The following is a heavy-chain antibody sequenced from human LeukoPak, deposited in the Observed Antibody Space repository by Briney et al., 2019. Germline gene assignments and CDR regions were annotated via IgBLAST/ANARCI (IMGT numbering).Heavy chain of an antibody. D-gene: IGHD5-24*01. J-gene: IGHJ4*02. Sequence: GGSLRLSCAASGFTFSSYSMNWVRQAPGKGLEWVSSISSSSSYIYYADSVKGRFTIPRDNAKNSLYLQMNSLRAEDTAVYYCARDARWLQPKCYFDYWGQGTLVTVSS. CDR1: GFTFSSYS. CDR2: ISSSSSYI. V-gene: IGHV3-21*01. CDR3: ARDARWLQPKCYFDY.